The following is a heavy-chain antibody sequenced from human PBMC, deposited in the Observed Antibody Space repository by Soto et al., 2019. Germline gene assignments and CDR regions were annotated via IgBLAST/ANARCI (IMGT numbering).Heavy chain of an antibody. CDR1: GFTFSSYE. J-gene: IGHJ4*02. D-gene: IGHD3-22*01. CDR3: ARAGVNYYASTGYNYVIGWPDY. Sequence: XGPLRLSCEASGFTFSSYEMNWVRQAPGKGLEWVSYISSSGSTIYYADSVKGRFTISRDNGKNSLNLQMNSLRAEDTAVYYCARAGVNYYASTGYNYVIGWPDYWGQGALVTVSS. V-gene: IGHV3-48*03. CDR2: ISSSGSTI.